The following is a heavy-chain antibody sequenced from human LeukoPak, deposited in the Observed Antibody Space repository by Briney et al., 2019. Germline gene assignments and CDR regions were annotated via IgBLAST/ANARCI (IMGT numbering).Heavy chain of an antibody. D-gene: IGHD4-23*01. Sequence: SETLSLTCAVYGGSFSGYYWSWIRQPPGKGLEWIGEINHSGSTNYNPSLKSRVTISVDTSKNQFSLKLSSVTAADTAVYYCARVESGKTFDDWGQGTLVTVSS. CDR1: GGSFSGYY. CDR2: INHSGST. V-gene: IGHV4-34*01. CDR3: ARVESGKTFDD. J-gene: IGHJ4*02.